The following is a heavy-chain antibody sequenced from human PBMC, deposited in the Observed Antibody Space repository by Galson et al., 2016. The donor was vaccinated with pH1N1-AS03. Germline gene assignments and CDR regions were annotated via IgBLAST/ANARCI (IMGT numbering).Heavy chain of an antibody. V-gene: IGHV1-69*05. CDR1: GGTFNNYA. Sequence: SVKVSCKGSGGTFNNYAVNWVRQAPGQGLEWMGGIIPIFGTANYAQKFQGRVTITTDESTSTAYMELSSLRSEDTAVCYCANYMSPYSSGWYGAVNIDVWGQGTLVTVSS. CDR3: ANYMSPYSSGWYGAVNIDV. J-gene: IGHJ4*02. D-gene: IGHD6-19*01. CDR2: IIPIFGTA.